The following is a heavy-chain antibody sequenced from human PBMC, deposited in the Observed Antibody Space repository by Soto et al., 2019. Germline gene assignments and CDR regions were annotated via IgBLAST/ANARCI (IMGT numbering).Heavy chain of an antibody. CDR2: MNPNTGNS. CDR1: GYTSTSYD. V-gene: IGHV1-8*01. Sequence: GASVRVSCKASGYTSTSYDIYWVRQATGQGLEWVGWMNPNTGNSGYAQKFQGRVTMTSDTSISTAHMELSSLRSEDTAVYYCARRAETNGWNGFGADKYYFDFWGQGTLVTVSS. J-gene: IGHJ4*02. CDR3: ARRAETNGWNGFGADKYYFDF. D-gene: IGHD1-1*01.